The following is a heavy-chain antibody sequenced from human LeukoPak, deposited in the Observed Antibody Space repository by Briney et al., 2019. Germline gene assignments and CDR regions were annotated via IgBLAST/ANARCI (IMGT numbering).Heavy chain of an antibody. CDR2: IKQDGSEK. D-gene: IGHD5-18*01. CDR1: GFTLSSYW. V-gene: IGHV3-7*01. J-gene: IGHJ6*03. CDR3: ARDVIPVDTANYYYMDV. Sequence: GESLRLSCAASGFTLSSYWMSWVRQAPGKGLEWVANIKQDGSEKYYVDSMKGRFTISRDNAKNSLYLQMNSLRAEDTAVYYCARDVIPVDTANYYYMDVWGKGTTVTVSS.